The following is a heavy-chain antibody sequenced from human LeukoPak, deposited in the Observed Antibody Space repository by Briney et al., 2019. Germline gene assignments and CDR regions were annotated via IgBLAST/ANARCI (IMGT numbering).Heavy chain of an antibody. J-gene: IGHJ6*02. CDR2: IYHSGST. Sequence: SETLSLTCAVSGGSISSSNWWSWVRQPPGKGLEWIGEIYHSGSTNYNPSLKSRVTISVDKSKNQFSLKLSPVTAADTAVYYCARDPRGYSYGYEYYYGMDVWGQGTTVTVSS. CDR1: GGSISSSNW. V-gene: IGHV4-4*02. D-gene: IGHD5-18*01. CDR3: ARDPRGYSYGYEYYYGMDV.